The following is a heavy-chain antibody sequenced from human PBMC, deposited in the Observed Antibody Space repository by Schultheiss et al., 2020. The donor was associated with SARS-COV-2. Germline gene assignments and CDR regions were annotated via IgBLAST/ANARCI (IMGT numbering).Heavy chain of an antibody. D-gene: IGHD1-26*01. V-gene: IGHV3-7*01. J-gene: IGHJ6*02. CDR3: AREGGSYPLLHGMDV. Sequence: GGSLRLSCAASGFTFSSYAMSWVRQAPGKGLEWVACIKGDGSEKHYVDSVRGRFTISRDNAKNSVHLEMNSLRAEDTAVYYCAREGGSYPLLHGMDVWGQGTTVTVSS. CDR1: GFTFSSYA. CDR2: IKGDGSEK.